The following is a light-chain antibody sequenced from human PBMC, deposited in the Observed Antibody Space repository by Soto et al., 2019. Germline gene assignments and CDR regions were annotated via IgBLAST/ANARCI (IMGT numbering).Light chain of an antibody. CDR1: QSVSSSY. CDR2: GAS. CDR3: QQYGSSPLFT. J-gene: IGKJ3*01. Sequence: EIVLTQSPGTLSLSPGERATLSCRASQSVSSSYLAWYQQKPGQAPRLLIYGASSRATGIPDRFSGSGSGTDFTLLISSLEPEDFAVYYCQQYGSSPLFTFGPGTKVYIK. V-gene: IGKV3-20*01.